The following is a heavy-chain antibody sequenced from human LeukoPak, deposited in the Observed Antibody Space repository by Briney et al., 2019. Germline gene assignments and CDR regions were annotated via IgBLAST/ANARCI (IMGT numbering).Heavy chain of an antibody. V-gene: IGHV3-23*01. CDR3: AKLPGDYGPY. Sequence: GGSLRLSCAASGFTFSSYAMNWVRQAPGKGLEWVSYISGSGLSTYYADSVKGRFTISRDNSKNTLYLQMNSQRAEDTAVYYCAKLPGDYGPYWGQGTLVTVSS. J-gene: IGHJ4*02. D-gene: IGHD4-17*01. CDR1: GFTFSSYA. CDR2: ISGSGLST.